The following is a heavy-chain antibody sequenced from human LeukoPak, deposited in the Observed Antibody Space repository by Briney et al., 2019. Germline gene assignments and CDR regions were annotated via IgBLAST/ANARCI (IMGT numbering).Heavy chain of an antibody. D-gene: IGHD4-17*01. CDR1: GYRFTTYW. J-gene: IGHJ4*02. V-gene: IGHV5-51*07. CDR3: ARLYGDADY. Sequence: GESLKISCKGSGYRFTTYWIGLVHQMGGKLLELIGIIYRSDSDTRYSPSFQGKVTISADKSISPAYLQWNSLKASDTAMYYCARLYGDADYWGQGTLVTVSS. CDR2: IYRSDSDT.